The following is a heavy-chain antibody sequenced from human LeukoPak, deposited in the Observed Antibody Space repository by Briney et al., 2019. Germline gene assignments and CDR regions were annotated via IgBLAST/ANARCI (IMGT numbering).Heavy chain of an antibody. CDR1: GFTFSSYG. Sequence: GGSLRLSCAASGFTFSSYGMHWVRQAPGKGLEWVAVIWYDGSNQYYADSVKGRFTISRDNSKNTLYLQMNSLRAEDTAVYYCARAITGNRYYYGMDVWGQGTTVTVSS. CDR2: IWYDGSNQ. V-gene: IGHV3-33*01. J-gene: IGHJ6*02. D-gene: IGHD1-20*01. CDR3: ARAITGNRYYYGMDV.